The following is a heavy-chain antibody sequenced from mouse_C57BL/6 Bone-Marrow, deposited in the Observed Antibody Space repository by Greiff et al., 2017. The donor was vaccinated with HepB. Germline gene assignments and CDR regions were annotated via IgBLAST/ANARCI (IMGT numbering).Heavy chain of an antibody. J-gene: IGHJ2*01. CDR1: GYTFTSYW. CDR2: IYPGSGST. Sequence: QVQLQQPGAELVKPGASVKMSCKASGYTFTSYWITWVKQRPGQGLEWIGDIYPGSGSTNYTEKFKSKATLTVDTSSSTAYMQLSSLTSEDSAVYYCATGDYGNPYFDYWGQGTTLTVSS. D-gene: IGHD2-1*01. V-gene: IGHV1-55*01. CDR3: ATGDYGNPYFDY.